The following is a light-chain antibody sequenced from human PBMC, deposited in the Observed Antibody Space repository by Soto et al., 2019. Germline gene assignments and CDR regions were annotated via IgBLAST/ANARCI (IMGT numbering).Light chain of an antibody. V-gene: IGKV1-12*01. J-gene: IGKJ4*01. CDR1: QASVGC. CDR3: QQSTSFPPVRA. CDR2: GVT. Sequence: DIQMTQSPSSVSASVGDRVTITCRASQASVGCVAWYQQKSERAHTALIYGVTLLQSGVPRRFSGSASGTEFTLTIPSMQAEDFATYDCQQSTSFPPVRAFGGGTKV.